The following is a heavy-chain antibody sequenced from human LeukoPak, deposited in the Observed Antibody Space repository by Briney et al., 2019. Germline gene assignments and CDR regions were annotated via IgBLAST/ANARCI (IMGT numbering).Heavy chain of an antibody. Sequence: PGRCLRLSCAASGFTFDDYAMHCVRHAPEGGLGWVSGISWHSGGIAYADYVKGGFTISRDNATNSLYLLMNSLRAEDTALYYCAKDEDEYSSSSIAFDYWGQGTLVTVSS. D-gene: IGHD6-6*01. CDR3: AKDEDEYSSSSIAFDY. J-gene: IGHJ4*02. CDR2: ISWHSGGI. V-gene: IGHV3-9*01. CDR1: GFTFDDYA.